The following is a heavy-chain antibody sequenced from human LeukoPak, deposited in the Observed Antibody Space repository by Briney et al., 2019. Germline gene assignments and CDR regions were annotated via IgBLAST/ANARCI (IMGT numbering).Heavy chain of an antibody. D-gene: IGHD3-16*01. Sequence: PGGSLRLSCTASGFKFSSFSMNWARQAPGKGLEWLLYISSTSSAIYYADSVKGRFTISRDNAKNSLYLQMDSLRAEDTAIYYCARVIGSYGDSAYWGQGTLVTVSS. CDR3: ARVIGSYGDSAY. CDR2: ISSTSSAI. CDR1: GFKFSSFS. V-gene: IGHV3-48*04. J-gene: IGHJ4*02.